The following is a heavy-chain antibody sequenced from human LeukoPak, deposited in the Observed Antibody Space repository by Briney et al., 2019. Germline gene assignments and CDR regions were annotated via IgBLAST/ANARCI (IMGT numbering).Heavy chain of an antibody. CDR2: ISAYNGNT. CDR3: ARDLLRVSGSYSLDY. D-gene: IGHD1-26*01. CDR1: GYTFTSYG. V-gene: IGHV1-18*01. Sequence: GASVKVSCKASGYTFTSYGISWVRQAPGQGLEWMGWISAYNGNTNYAQKLQGRVTMTSETSTSTAYMELRSLRSDDTAVYYCARDLLRVSGSYSLDYWGQGTLVTVSS. J-gene: IGHJ4*02.